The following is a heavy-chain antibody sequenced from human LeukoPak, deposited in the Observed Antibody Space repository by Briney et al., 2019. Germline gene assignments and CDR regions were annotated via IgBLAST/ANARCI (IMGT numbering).Heavy chain of an antibody. V-gene: IGHV3-30-3*01. CDR1: GFTFSSYA. CDR3: ARASDRMYDEFWEGYFSSFDF. CDR2: MAHDGSNI. J-gene: IGHJ4*02. Sequence: AGGSLRLSCAASGFTFSSYAMSWVRQGPGKGLEWVAVMAHDGSNIYYAGSVLGRFTISRDNSKDTLHLQMNSLRLEDTAVYYCARASDRMYDEFWEGYFSSFDFWGQGTLVTVSS. D-gene: IGHD3-3*01.